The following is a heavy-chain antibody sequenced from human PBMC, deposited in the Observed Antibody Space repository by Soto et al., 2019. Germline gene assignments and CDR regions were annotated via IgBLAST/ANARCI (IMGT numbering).Heavy chain of an antibody. CDR3: ARTPEDGSWYQYDY. CDR1: GFSLSTSGMC. D-gene: IGHD6-13*01. V-gene: IGHV2-70*01. J-gene: IGHJ4*02. CDR2: IDWDDDK. Sequence: SGPTLVNPTQTLTLTCTFSGFSLSTSGMCVSWIRQPPGKALEWLALIDWDDDKYYSTSLRTRLTISKDTSKNQVVLTMTNMDPVDTATYYCARTPEDGSWYQYDYWGQGTLVTVSS.